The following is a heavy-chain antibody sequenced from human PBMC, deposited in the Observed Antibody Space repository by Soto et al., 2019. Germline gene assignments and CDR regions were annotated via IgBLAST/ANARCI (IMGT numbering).Heavy chain of an antibody. V-gene: IGHV3-23*01. CDR3: AKHPGKLVTFSLGYFQH. CDR2: ISGSGGST. D-gene: IGHD6-6*01. CDR1: GFTFSSYA. Sequence: LRLSCAASGFTFSSYAMSWVRQAPGKGLEWVSAISGSGGSTYYADSVKGRFTISRDNSKNTLYLQMNSLRAEDTAVYYCAKHPGKLVTFSLGYFQHWGQGTLVTVSS. J-gene: IGHJ1*01.